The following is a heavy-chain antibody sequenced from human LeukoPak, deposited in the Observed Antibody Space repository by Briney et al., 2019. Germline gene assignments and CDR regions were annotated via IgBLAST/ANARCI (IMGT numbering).Heavy chain of an antibody. CDR3: ARARGDFHYFDS. D-gene: IGHD2-21*02. J-gene: IGHJ4*02. Sequence: SETLSLICTVSGASISSYYWSWIRQPPGKGLEWIGYVYDSGKTNYNPSLKSRVTISMDTSENQFSLNLRSVTAADTAVYYCARARGDFHYFDSWGQGTLVTVSS. V-gene: IGHV4-59*01. CDR2: VYDSGKT. CDR1: GASISSYY.